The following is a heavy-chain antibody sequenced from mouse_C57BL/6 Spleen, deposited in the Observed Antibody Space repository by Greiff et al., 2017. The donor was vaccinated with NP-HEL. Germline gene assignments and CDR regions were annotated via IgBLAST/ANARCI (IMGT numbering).Heavy chain of an antibody. V-gene: IGHV1-26*01. J-gene: IGHJ2*01. D-gene: IGHD2-4*01. CDR1: GYTFTDYY. Sequence: EVQLQQSGPELVKPGASVKISCKASGYTFTDYYMNWVKQSHGKSLEWIGDINPNNGGTSYNQKFKGKATLTVDKSSSTAYMELRSLTSEDSAVYYCARREIRSNFDYWGQGTTLTVSS. CDR2: INPNNGGT. CDR3: ARREIRSNFDY.